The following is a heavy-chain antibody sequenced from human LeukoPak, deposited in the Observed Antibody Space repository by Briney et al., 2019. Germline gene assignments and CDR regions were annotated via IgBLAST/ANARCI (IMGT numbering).Heavy chain of an antibody. D-gene: IGHD4-11*01. Sequence: GGSLRLSCAASGFTFSSYWMSWVRQAPGKGLEWVSYISSSSSTIYYADSVKGRFTISRDNAKNSLYLQMNSLRAEDTAVYYCARDPGLGDYSTIDAMDVWGKGTTVTVSS. CDR1: GFTFSSYW. CDR3: ARDPGLGDYSTIDAMDV. CDR2: ISSSSSTI. J-gene: IGHJ6*04. V-gene: IGHV3-48*01.